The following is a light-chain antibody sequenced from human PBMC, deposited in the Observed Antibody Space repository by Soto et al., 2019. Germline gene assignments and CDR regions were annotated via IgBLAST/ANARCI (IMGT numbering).Light chain of an antibody. J-gene: IGKJ3*01. CDR3: QQSHTLPFT. CDR1: QSVSSN. Sequence: EIVMTQSPATLSVSPGERATLSCRASQSVSSNLAWYQQKPGQAPRLLIYAASTRATGIPVRFSGSGSGTDFTLTISSLQSEDFATYYCQQSHTLPFTFGPGTKVDIK. V-gene: IGKV3-15*01. CDR2: AAS.